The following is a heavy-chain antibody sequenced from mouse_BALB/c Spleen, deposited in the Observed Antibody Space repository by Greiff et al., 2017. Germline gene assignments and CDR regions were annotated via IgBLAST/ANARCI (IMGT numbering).Heavy chain of an antibody. CDR3: ARAVYYGNYVDYAMDY. Sequence: VQLKESGPGLVAPSQSLSITCTVSGFSLTGYGVNWVRQPPGKGLEWLGMIWGDGSTDYNSALKSRLSISKDNSKSQVFLKMNSLQTDDTARYYCARAVYYGNYVDYAMDYWGQGTSVTVSS. CDR1: GFSLTGYG. D-gene: IGHD2-1*01. V-gene: IGHV2-6-7*01. J-gene: IGHJ4*01. CDR2: IWGDGST.